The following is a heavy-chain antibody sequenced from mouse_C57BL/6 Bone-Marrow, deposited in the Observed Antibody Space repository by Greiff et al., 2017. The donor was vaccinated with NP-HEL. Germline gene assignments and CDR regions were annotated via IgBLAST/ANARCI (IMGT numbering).Heavy chain of an antibody. J-gene: IGHJ4*01. Sequence: EVQVVESGGGLVKPGGSLKLSCAASGFTFSDYGMHWVRQAPEKGLEWVAYISSGSSTIYYADTVKGRFTISRDNSKNTLFLQMTSLRSEDTAMYYCAIKGYYAMDYWGQGTSVTVSS. CDR3: AIKGYYAMDY. V-gene: IGHV5-17*01. CDR2: ISSGSSTI. CDR1: GFTFSDYG.